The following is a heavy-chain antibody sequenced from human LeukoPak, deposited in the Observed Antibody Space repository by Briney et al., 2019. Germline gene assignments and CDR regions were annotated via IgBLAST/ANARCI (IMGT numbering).Heavy chain of an antibody. V-gene: IGHV4-59*12. CDR3: ASRVPLGFFDY. CDR2: IYYSGST. J-gene: IGHJ4*02. D-gene: IGHD2-15*01. Sequence: SETLSLTCTVSGGSISSYYWSWIRQPPGKGLEWIGYIYYSGSTNYNPSLKSRVTISVDKSKNQFSLKLSSVTAADTAVYYCASRVPLGFFDYWGQGTLVTVSS. CDR1: GGSISSYY.